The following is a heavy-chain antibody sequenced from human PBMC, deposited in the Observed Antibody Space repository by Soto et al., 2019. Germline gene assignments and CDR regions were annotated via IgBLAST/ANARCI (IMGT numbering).Heavy chain of an antibody. Sequence: HPGGSLRLSCAASGFTFSSYSMNWVRQAPGKGLEWVSYISSSSTIYYADSVKGRFTISRDNAKNSLYLQMNSLRDEDTAVYYCARDLIWDYYYGMDVWGQGTTVTVSS. CDR1: GFTFSSYS. D-gene: IGHD3-16*01. V-gene: IGHV3-48*02. CDR3: ARDLIWDYYYGMDV. J-gene: IGHJ6*02. CDR2: ISSSSTI.